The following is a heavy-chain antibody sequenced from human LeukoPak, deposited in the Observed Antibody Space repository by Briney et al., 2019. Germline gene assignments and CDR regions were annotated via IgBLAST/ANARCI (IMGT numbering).Heavy chain of an antibody. J-gene: IGHJ4*02. CDR2: IYSGGGT. Sequence: GGSLRLSCAASGFTFSSSYMSWVRQAPGKGLEWVSVIYSGGGTHYAGSVKGRFTISRDNTVNTLYLQMNSLRTEDTAVYYCARAFVTAAGFFDTWGQGSLVTVSS. D-gene: IGHD6-13*01. CDR1: GFTFSSSY. CDR3: ARAFVTAAGFFDT. V-gene: IGHV3-66*02.